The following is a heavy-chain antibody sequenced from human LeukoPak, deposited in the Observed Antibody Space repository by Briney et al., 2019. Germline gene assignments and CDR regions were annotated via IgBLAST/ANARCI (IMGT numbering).Heavy chain of an antibody. CDR1: GFTFSSYA. Sequence: PGGSLRLSCAASGFTFSSYAMSWVRQAPGKGLEWVSAISGSGGSTGYADSVKGRFTISRDNAKNSLYLQMNSLRAEDTALYYCARDYRVYYYGMDVWGQGTTVTVSS. D-gene: IGHD3-10*01. CDR2: ISGSGGST. CDR3: ARDYRVYYYGMDV. J-gene: IGHJ6*02. V-gene: IGHV3-20*04.